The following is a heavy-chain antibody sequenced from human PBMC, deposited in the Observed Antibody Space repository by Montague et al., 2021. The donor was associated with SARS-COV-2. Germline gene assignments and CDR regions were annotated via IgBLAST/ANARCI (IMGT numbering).Heavy chain of an antibody. D-gene: IGHD3-3*02. Sequence: SVKVSCKASGYTLSEVPIHWVRQAPGEGLEWMGSFDPEHGETLYTQKFQGRVTMTEDPSTETAYLELSNLISDDTATYYCATESILGVVIYAFAFRGQGTLVTVSS. CDR1: GYTLSEVP. J-gene: IGHJ3*01. CDR2: FDPEHGET. V-gene: IGHV1-24*01. CDR3: ATESILGVVIYAFAF.